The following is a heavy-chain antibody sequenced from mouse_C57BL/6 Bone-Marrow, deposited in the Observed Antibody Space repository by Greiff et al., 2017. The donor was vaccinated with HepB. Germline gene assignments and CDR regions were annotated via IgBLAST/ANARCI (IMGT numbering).Heavy chain of an antibody. CDR3: ARAYYSNFYAMDY. CDR2: IWSGGST. V-gene: IGHV2-2*01. J-gene: IGHJ4*01. D-gene: IGHD2-5*01. Sequence: VQVVESGPGLVQPSQSLSITCTVSGFSLTSYGVHWVRQSPGKGLEWLGVIWSGGSTDYNAAFISRLSISKDNSKSQVFFKMNSLQADDTAIYYCARAYYSNFYAMDYWGQGTSVTVSS. CDR1: GFSLTSYG.